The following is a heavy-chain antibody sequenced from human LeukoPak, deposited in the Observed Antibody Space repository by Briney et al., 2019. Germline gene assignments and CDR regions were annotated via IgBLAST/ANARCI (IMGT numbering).Heavy chain of an antibody. D-gene: IGHD6-13*01. CDR3: AKAPWGEERQLAARIAPMDY. V-gene: IGHV1-69*06. CDR2: IIPIFGTA. J-gene: IGHJ4*02. Sequence: SVKVSCKASGGTFSSYAISWVRQAPGQGLEWMGGIIPIFGTANYAQKFQGRVTITADKSTSTAYMELSSLRAEDTAVYYCAKAPWGEERQLAARIAPMDYWGQGTLVTVSS. CDR1: GGTFSSYA.